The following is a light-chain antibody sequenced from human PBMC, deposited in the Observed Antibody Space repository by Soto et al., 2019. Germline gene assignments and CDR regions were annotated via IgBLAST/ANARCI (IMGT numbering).Light chain of an antibody. V-gene: IGLV1-40*01. Sequence: QSVLTQPPSVSGAPGQRVTISFSGSSSNIGSRYDVHWYQQLPGTAPRLLIYGNINRPSGVPDRFSGSRSGTSASLAITGLQAEDEADYYCQSYDSSLGGFVVFGGGTKLTVL. CDR3: QSYDSSLGGFVV. CDR1: SSNIGSRYD. J-gene: IGLJ2*01. CDR2: GNI.